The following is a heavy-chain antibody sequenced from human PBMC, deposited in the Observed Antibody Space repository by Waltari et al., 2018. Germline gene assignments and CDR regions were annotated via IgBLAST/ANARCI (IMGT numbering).Heavy chain of an antibody. J-gene: IGHJ6*02. Sequence: QLQLQESGPGLVKPSETLSLTCTVSGGSISSSSYYWGWIRQPPGKGLEWIGSIYYSGSTYYNPSLKRRVTISVDTSKNQFSLKLSSVTAADTAVYYCARLGRSSWYDYYYGMDVWGQGTTVTVSS. V-gene: IGHV4-39*01. CDR1: GGSISSSSYY. CDR2: IYYSGST. CDR3: ARLGRSSWYDYYYGMDV. D-gene: IGHD6-13*01.